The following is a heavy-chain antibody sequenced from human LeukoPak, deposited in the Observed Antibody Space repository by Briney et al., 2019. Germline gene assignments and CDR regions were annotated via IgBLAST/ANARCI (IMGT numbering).Heavy chain of an antibody. Sequence: PSETLSLTCTVSGGSISSYYWSWLRQPAGKGLEWIGRIYTSGSTNYNPSLKSRVTMSVDTSKNQFSLKLSSVTAADTAVYYCARDRVGYCSSTSCYGYYYYMDVWGKGTTVTISS. D-gene: IGHD2-2*01. V-gene: IGHV4-4*07. CDR2: IYTSGST. J-gene: IGHJ6*03. CDR3: ARDRVGYCSSTSCYGYYYYMDV. CDR1: GGSISSYY.